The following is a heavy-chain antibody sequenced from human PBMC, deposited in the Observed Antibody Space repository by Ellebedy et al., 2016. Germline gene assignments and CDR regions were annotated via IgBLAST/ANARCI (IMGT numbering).Heavy chain of an antibody. CDR2: IIPIFGTA. V-gene: IGHV1-69*13. D-gene: IGHD2-2*02. Sequence: SVKVSCXASGGTFSSYAISWVRQAPGQGLEWMGGIIPIFGTANYAQKFQGRVTITADESTSTAYMELSSLRSEDTAVYYCAREGCSSTSCYIRWFDPWGQGTLVTVSS. CDR3: AREGCSSTSCYIRWFDP. J-gene: IGHJ5*02. CDR1: GGTFSSYA.